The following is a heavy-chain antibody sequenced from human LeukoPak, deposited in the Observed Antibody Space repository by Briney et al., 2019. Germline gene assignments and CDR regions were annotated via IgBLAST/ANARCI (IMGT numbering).Heavy chain of an antibody. Sequence: SETLSLTCTVSGGSISSSSYYWGWIRQPPGTGLEWIGSIYYSGSTYYNSSLKRRVTISVDTSKNQYSLKLSSVTAADTAVFYCARQYYYDSSGYYFGYWGQGILVTVSS. CDR3: ARQYYYDSSGYYFGY. CDR1: GGSISSSSYY. CDR2: IYYSGST. D-gene: IGHD3-22*01. V-gene: IGHV4-39*01. J-gene: IGHJ4*02.